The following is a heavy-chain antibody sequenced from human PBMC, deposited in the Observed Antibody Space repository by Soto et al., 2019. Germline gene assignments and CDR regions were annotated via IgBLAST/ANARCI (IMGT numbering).Heavy chain of an antibody. CDR1: GFPFWHYG. CDR3: ARDRNGGWFHMDV. Sequence: QVQLVESGGGVVQPGRSLRLSCVGSGFPFWHYGMHWVRQAPGKGLEWVAVIWSDGDKESYADWVKGRFAISRDNSKETSYLEMNSLRVEDTAVYFCARDRNGGWFHMDVWGQGTTVSVSS. J-gene: IGHJ6*02. CDR2: IWSDGDKE. V-gene: IGHV3-33*01. D-gene: IGHD6-19*01.